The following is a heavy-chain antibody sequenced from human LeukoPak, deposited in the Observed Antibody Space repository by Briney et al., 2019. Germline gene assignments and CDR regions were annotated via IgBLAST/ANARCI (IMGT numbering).Heavy chain of an antibody. CDR2: IYYSGST. J-gene: IGHJ2*01. Sequence: SETLSLTCAVSGYSISSGYYWGWIRQPPGKGLEWIGSIYYSGSTYYNPSLKSRVTISVDTSKNQFSLKLSSVTAADTAVYYCATPYSSSSRYFDLWGRGTLVTVSS. D-gene: IGHD6-13*01. V-gene: IGHV4-38-2*01. CDR1: GYSISSGYY. CDR3: ATPYSSSSRYFDL.